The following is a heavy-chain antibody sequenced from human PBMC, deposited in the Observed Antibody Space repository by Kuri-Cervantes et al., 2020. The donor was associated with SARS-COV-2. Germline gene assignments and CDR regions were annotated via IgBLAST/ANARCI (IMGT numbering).Heavy chain of an antibody. CDR2: IYYSGST. Sequence: SETLSLTCTVSGGSISSSSYYWGWIRQPPGKGLEWIGSIYYSGSTYYNPSLKSRVTISVDTSKNQFSLKLSSVTAADTAVYYCAREGWDYSNFDYMDVWGKGTTVTVSS. D-gene: IGHD4-11*01. CDR3: AREGWDYSNFDYMDV. CDR1: GGSISSSSYY. V-gene: IGHV4-39*02. J-gene: IGHJ6*03.